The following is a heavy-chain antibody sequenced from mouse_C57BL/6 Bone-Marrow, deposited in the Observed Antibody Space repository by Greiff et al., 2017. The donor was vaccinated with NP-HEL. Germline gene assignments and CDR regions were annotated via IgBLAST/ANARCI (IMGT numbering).Heavy chain of an antibody. J-gene: IGHJ2*01. D-gene: IGHD2-4*01. V-gene: IGHV1-82*01. CDR1: GYAFSSSW. CDR3: VPIYYEALYFDY. Sequence: QVQLQQSGPELVKPGASVKISCKASGYAFSSSWMNWVKQRPGKGLEWIGRIYPGDGDTNYNGKFKGKATLTADKSSSTAYMQLSSLTSEDSAVYFCVPIYYEALYFDYWGQGTTLTVSS. CDR2: IYPGDGDT.